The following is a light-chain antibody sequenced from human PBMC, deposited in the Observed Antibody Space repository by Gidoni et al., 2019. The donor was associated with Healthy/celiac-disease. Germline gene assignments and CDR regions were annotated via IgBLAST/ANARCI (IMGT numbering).Light chain of an antibody. CDR1: NIGSKS. J-gene: IGLJ7*01. V-gene: IGLV3-21*04. Sequence: SYLLTQPPSVSVAPGKTARITRGGNNIGSKSVHWSQQTPGQAPVLVIYYDSDRPSGIPERFSGSNSGNTATLTISRVEAGDEADYYCQVWDSSSDHPAVFGGGTQLTVL. CDR2: YDS. CDR3: QVWDSSSDHPAV.